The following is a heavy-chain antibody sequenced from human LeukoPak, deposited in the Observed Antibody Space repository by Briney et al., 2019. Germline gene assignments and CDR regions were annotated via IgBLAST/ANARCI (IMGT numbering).Heavy chain of an antibody. V-gene: IGHV3-74*01. J-gene: IGHJ4*02. D-gene: IGHD3-22*01. CDR2: IRSDGSST. CDR1: GFTFSRYW. CDR3: AREQGYYSVPGY. Sequence: GGSLRPSCAASGFTFSRYWMHWVRQAPEKWPVWVSRIRSDGSSTDYADSVKGRFAISRDNAKNTLYLQMNSLRAEDTAVYYCAREQGYYSVPGYWGQGTQVTVSS.